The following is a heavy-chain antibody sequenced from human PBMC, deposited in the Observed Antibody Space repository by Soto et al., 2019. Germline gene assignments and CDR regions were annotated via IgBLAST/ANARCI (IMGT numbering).Heavy chain of an antibody. CDR3: AREGRITMIVVVMAFDY. D-gene: IGHD3-22*01. Sequence: GGSLRLSCAASGFTFSSYAMHWVRQAPGKGLEWVAVISYDGSNKYYADSVKGRFTISRDNSKNTLYLQMNSLRAEDTAVYYCAREGRITMIVVVMAFDYWGQGTLVTVSS. CDR2: ISYDGSNK. J-gene: IGHJ4*02. CDR1: GFTFSSYA. V-gene: IGHV3-30-3*01.